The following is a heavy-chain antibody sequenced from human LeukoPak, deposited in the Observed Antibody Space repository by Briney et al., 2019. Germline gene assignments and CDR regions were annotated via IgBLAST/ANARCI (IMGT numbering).Heavy chain of an antibody. Sequence: SETLSLTCTVSGGSISSGVYYWNWIRQHPGKGLEWIGYIYYSGSTYSNPSLKSRLTMSVDISKNQFSLKLSSVTAADTAVYYCARGVKGLRGAFDIWGQGTMVTVSS. CDR1: GGSISSGVYY. CDR2: IYYSGST. J-gene: IGHJ3*02. V-gene: IGHV4-31*03. CDR3: ARGVKGLRGAFDI. D-gene: IGHD3-10*01.